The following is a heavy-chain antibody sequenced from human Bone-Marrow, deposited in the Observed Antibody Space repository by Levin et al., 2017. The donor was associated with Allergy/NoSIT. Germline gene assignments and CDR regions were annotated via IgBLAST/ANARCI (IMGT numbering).Heavy chain of an antibody. D-gene: IGHD5-24*01. CDR1: GYTFTGYF. Sequence: ASVKVSCKPSGYTFTGYFLHWVRQAPGQGPEWMGRLNPSSGATTYAQKFWGRVTMTRDSSINTAYVELSSLTFDDTALYYCVRDKMATTALDIWGQGTMVTVTS. V-gene: IGHV1-2*06. J-gene: IGHJ3*02. CDR2: LNPSSGAT. CDR3: VRDKMATTALDI.